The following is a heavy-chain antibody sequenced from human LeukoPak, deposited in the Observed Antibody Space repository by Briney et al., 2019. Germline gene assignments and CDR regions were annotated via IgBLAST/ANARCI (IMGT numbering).Heavy chain of an antibody. Sequence: SETLSLTCTVSGGSISSYYWSWIRQPPGKGLEWIGYIHYSGSTNYNPSLKSRVTISVDTSKNQFSLKLSSVTAADTAVYYCAREDNDSGGFDYWGQGTLVTVSS. J-gene: IGHJ4*02. CDR3: AREDNDSGGFDY. V-gene: IGHV4-59*01. D-gene: IGHD1-1*01. CDR1: GGSISSYY. CDR2: IHYSGST.